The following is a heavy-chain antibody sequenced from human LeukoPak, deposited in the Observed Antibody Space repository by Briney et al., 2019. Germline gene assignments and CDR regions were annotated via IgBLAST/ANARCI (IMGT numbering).Heavy chain of an antibody. CDR2: INPNSGGT. CDR1: GYTFTSYY. Sequence: ASVKVSCKASGYTFTSYYMHWVRQAPGQGLEWMGWINPNSGGTNYAQKFQGRVTMTRDTSISTAYMELSRLRSDDTAVYYCARDSPITIFGVGSQRGFDPWGQGTLVTVSS. J-gene: IGHJ5*02. D-gene: IGHD3-3*01. CDR3: ARDSPITIFGVGSQRGFDP. V-gene: IGHV1-2*02.